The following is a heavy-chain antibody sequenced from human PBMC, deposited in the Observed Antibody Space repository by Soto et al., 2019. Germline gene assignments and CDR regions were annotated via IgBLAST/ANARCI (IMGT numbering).Heavy chain of an antibody. Sequence: SETLSLTCTVSGGSISSGGYYWSWIRQHPGKGLEWIGYIYYSGSTYYNPSLKSRVTISVDTSKNQFSLKLSSVTAADTAVYYCARVPTSSRPWFDPWGQGTLVTVSS. CDR3: ARVPTSSRPWFDP. CDR2: IYYSGST. V-gene: IGHV4-31*03. J-gene: IGHJ5*02. CDR1: GGSISSGGYY.